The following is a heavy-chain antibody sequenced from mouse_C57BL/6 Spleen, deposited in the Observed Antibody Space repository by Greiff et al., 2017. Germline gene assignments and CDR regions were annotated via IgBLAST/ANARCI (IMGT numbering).Heavy chain of an antibody. CDR1: GYTFTDYE. D-gene: IGHD2-4*01. CDR2: IDPETGGT. V-gene: IGHV1-15*01. Sequence: QVQLQQSGAELVRPGASVTLSCKASGYTFTDYEMHWVKQTPVHGLEWIGAIDPETGGTAYNQKFKGKAILTADKSSSTAYMELRSLTSEDSAVYYCTRGGVYYDYGGAWFAYWGQGTLVTVSA. J-gene: IGHJ3*01. CDR3: TRGGVYYDYGGAWFAY.